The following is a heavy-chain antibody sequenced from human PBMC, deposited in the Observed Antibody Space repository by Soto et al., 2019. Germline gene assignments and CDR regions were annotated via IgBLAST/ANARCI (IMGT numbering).Heavy chain of an antibody. V-gene: IGHV3-33*01. CDR2: MWYDGTNK. Sequence: QVQLVESGGGVVQPGRSLRLSCAASGFTFRIYSMHWVRQSPGKGLEWVAVMWYDGTNKYYGESVKGRFTISRDNSENPLYLQMNSLRVEDTAVYYCARDATFGTKGGSFDIWGHGTLVTVSS. D-gene: IGHD3-16*01. CDR3: ARDATFGTKGGSFDI. CDR1: GFTFRIYS. J-gene: IGHJ3*02.